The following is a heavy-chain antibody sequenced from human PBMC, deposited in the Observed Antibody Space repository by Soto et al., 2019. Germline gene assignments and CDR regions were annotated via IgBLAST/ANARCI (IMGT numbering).Heavy chain of an antibody. CDR2: ISYDGSNK. CDR3: AKAMGELSPESYDC. Sequence: QGHLVESGGDVVQPGGSLRVSCAASGFTFSDYGMHWVRQAPGKGLEWVAFISYDGSNKFYADFVKVRFTISRDHSKNTLYLQMISLRDEDTAVYYCAKAMGELSPESYDCCGHGTLVTVSS. CDR1: GFTFSDYG. D-gene: IGHD3-16*02. J-gene: IGHJ4*01. V-gene: IGHV3-30*18.